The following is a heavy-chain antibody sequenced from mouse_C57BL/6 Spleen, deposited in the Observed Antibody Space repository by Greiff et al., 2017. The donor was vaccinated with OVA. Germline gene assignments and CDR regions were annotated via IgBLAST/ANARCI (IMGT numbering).Heavy chain of an antibody. CDR1: GYAFSSSW. D-gene: IGHD4-1*01. Sequence: VQLQESGPELVKPGASVKLSCKASGYAFSSSWMNWVKQRPGQGLEWIGRIYPGDGDTNYTGKFKGKATLTADKSSSTAYMQLSSLTSEDSAVYCCAREGTGYWYFDVWGTGTTVTVSS. J-gene: IGHJ1*03. V-gene: IGHV1-82*01. CDR3: AREGTGYWYFDV. CDR2: IYPGDGDT.